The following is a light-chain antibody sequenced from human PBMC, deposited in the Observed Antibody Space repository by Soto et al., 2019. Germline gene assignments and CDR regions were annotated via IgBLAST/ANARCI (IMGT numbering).Light chain of an antibody. CDR2: AAS. Sequence: VIWMTQSPYLLSASTGDTVTISCLMSQGISSYLAWYPQKPGKAPELLIYAASTLQSGVPSRFSGSGSGTDLTLTISCLQYEDIATYYCQQYYSSPPVWTFGQGTKVEIK. CDR3: QQYYSSPPVWT. J-gene: IGKJ1*01. V-gene: IGKV1D-8*01. CDR1: QGISSY.